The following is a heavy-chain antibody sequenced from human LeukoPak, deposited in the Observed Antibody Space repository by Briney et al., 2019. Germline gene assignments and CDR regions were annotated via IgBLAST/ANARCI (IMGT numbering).Heavy chain of an antibody. D-gene: IGHD1-26*01. CDR2: INPSGGST. V-gene: IGHV1-46*01. CDR1: GYTFTSYY. Sequence: ASVKVSCKASGYTFTSYYMHWVRQAPGQGLEWMGIINPSGGSTSYAQKFQGRVTMTRDMSTSTVYMELSSLRAEDTAVYYCVRAEVGTTLKYYYYYMDVWGKGTTVTVSS. CDR3: VRAEVGTTLKYYYYYMDV. J-gene: IGHJ6*03.